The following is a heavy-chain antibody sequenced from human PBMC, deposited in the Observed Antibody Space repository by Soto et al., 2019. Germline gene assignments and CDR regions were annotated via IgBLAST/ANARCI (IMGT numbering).Heavy chain of an antibody. CDR2: IYPGDSDT. CDR3: ATTVITIRETSEHYFDY. V-gene: IGHV5-51*01. D-gene: IGHD3-3*01. Sequence: GESLNISCKGSGYRFTSYWIVWVRKMPGKGLEWMGIIYPGDSDTRYSPSFQGQVTISDDKSISTDYLQWSSLKASDTAMYYCATTVITIRETSEHYFDYWGQGTLVTVSS. J-gene: IGHJ4*02. CDR1: GYRFTSYW.